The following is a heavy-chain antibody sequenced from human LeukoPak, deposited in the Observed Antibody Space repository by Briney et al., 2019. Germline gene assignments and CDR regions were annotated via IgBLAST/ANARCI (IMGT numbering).Heavy chain of an antibody. Sequence: ASVKVSCKASGYTFASYGISWVRQAPGQGLEWMGWINPNSGGTNYAQKFQGRVTMTRDTSISTAYMELRSLRSDDTAVYYCARVGLLSYYYDSSGDHFDYWGQGTLVTVSS. CDR2: INPNSGGT. V-gene: IGHV1-2*02. J-gene: IGHJ4*02. D-gene: IGHD3-22*01. CDR1: GYTFASYG. CDR3: ARVGLLSYYYDSSGDHFDY.